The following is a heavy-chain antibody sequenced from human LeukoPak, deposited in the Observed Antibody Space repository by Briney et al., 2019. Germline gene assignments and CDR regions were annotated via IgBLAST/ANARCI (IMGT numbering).Heavy chain of an antibody. D-gene: IGHD6-19*01. Sequence: SETLSLTCAVSGSSISSGYYWSWIRQPPGKGLEWIGEINHSGSTNYNPSLKSRVTISVDTSKDQFSLKLSSVTAADTAVYYCARTGYSSGWYNYWGQGTLVTVSS. CDR1: GSSISSGYY. V-gene: IGHV4-34*01. J-gene: IGHJ4*02. CDR3: ARTGYSSGWYNY. CDR2: INHSGST.